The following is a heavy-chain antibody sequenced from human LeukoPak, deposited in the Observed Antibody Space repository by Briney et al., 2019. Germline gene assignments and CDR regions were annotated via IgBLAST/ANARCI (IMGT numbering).Heavy chain of an antibody. CDR1: GNSFTSYW. Sequence: GESLKISCKGSGNSFTSYWIGWVRQMPGKGLEWMGIIYPGDSDTRYSPSFQGQVTISADKSTSTAYLQWSSLKASDTAMYCCARRRGSSSWDNWFDSWGQGTLVTVSS. CDR3: ARRRGSSSWDNWFDS. D-gene: IGHD6-13*01. J-gene: IGHJ5*01. CDR2: IYPGDSDT. V-gene: IGHV5-51*01.